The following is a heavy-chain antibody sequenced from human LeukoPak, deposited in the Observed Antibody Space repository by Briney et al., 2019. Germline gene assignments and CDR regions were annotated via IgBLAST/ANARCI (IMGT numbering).Heavy chain of an antibody. CDR2: IYYGGST. D-gene: IGHD3-10*01. J-gene: IGHJ4*02. V-gene: IGHV4-39*01. Sequence: SETLSLTCAVSGGSIGSSSFYWGWIRQSPEKGLEWIGSIYYGGSTYYNPALQSRVTVSVDTSKNQFSLKLTSVTVADTAVYYCARVGIWFGEGNLSGYFDYWGQGTLVTVSS. CDR3: ARVGIWFGEGNLSGYFDY. CDR1: GGSIGSSSFY.